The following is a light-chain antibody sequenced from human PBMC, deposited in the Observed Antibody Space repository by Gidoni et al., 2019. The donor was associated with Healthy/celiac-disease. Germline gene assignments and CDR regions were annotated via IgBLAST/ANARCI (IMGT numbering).Light chain of an antibody. V-gene: IGKV1-6*01. CDR1: QGIGID. Sequence: AIQMTQSPSSLSASVGDRVTITCRASQGIGIDLGWYQQKPGEAPNLLIYAASTSQSGVPSRFSGSGSGTDFTLTISSLQPEDFATYFCLQDYNYPITFGQGTRLEIK. J-gene: IGKJ5*01. CDR2: AAS. CDR3: LQDYNYPIT.